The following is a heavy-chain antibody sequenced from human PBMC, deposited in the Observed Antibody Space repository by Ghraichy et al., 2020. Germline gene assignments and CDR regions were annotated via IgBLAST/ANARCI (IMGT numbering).Heavy chain of an antibody. CDR2: VNNGGNA. D-gene: IGHD6-19*01. V-gene: IGHV3-23*01. J-gene: IGHJ4*02. CDR1: GFTFSRFA. CDR3: AKDHISSGWPSFDH. Sequence: GGSLGLSCVGSGFTFSRFAMSWVRQAPGKGLEWVASVNNGGNAYYADSVQGRFTVSRDNSKNTLSLQMDILRAEDTAVYYCAKDHISSGWPSFDHWGQGIPVSVS.